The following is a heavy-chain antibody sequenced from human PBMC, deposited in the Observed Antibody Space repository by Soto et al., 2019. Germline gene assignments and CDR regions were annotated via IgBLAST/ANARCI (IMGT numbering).Heavy chain of an antibody. CDR1: GFTVSSYY. D-gene: IGHD6-13*01. V-gene: IGHV3-66*01. CDR2: IYSAGSA. Sequence: GGSLRLSCAASGFTVSSYYMSWVRQAPGKGLEWVSVIYSAGSADFADSVKGRFTIFRDNSKNTLYLQMSSLRAEDTAVYYCARVPSSSYHYFDYWGQGTLVTVSS. CDR3: ARVPSSSYHYFDY. J-gene: IGHJ4*02.